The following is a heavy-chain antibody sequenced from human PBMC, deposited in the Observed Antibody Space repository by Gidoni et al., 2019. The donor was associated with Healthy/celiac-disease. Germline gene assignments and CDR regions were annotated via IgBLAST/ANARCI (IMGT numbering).Heavy chain of an antibody. J-gene: IGHJ4*02. CDR3: AKLLHIGVIAAYFDY. CDR2: ISGSGGST. CDR1: GFPFSSYA. Sequence: EVQLLESGGGLVQPGGSLRLSCAASGFPFSSYAMSWVRQAPGKGLEWVSAISGSGGSTYYADSVKGRFTISRDNSKNTLYLQMNSLRAEDTAVYYCAKLLHIGVIAAYFDYWGQGTLVTVSS. D-gene: IGHD2-15*01. V-gene: IGHV3-23*01.